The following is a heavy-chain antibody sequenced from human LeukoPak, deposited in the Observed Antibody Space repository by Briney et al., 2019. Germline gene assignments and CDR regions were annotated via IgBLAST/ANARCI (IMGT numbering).Heavy chain of an antibody. CDR1: GYTFRSYA. CDR3: ARVECSSTTCYDDY. Sequence: ASVTVSFKTSGYTFRSYAISWVRQAPGQGLERMGWINVYNGYTNYARNFQGRVTMTTDTSTSTAYMEVRSLRSDDTAVYYCARVECSSTTCYDDYWGQGTLVIVSS. J-gene: IGHJ4*02. D-gene: IGHD2-2*01. V-gene: IGHV1-18*01. CDR2: INVYNGYT.